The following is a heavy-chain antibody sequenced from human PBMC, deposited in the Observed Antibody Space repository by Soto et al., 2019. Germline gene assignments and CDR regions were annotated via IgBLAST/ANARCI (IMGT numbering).Heavy chain of an antibody. CDR3: ARVGYCSGDTCYLAWFDP. V-gene: IGHV4-30-4*01. Sequence: QVQLQESGPGPVKPSQTLSLSCSVSGGSISSGDYYWSWIRQPPGKGLEWIGYIYYTGSTYYNPSRKGRVTISVDTSPNQFSLNLSSVTAADTAVYYCARVGYCSGDTCYLAWFDPWGQGTLVTVSS. D-gene: IGHD2-15*01. CDR2: IYYTGST. CDR1: GGSISSGDYY. J-gene: IGHJ5*02.